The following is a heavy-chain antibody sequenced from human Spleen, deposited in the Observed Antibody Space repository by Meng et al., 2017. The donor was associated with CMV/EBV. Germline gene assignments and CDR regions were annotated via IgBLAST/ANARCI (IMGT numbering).Heavy chain of an antibody. Sequence: SCAASGFTFSSYWMHWVRQAPGKGLVWVSRISSDVSSTTYAESVKGRFTISRDNAKNTLFLQMNSLRAEDTAVYYCVRSRYAMDVWGQGTTVTVSS. V-gene: IGHV3-74*01. CDR2: ISSDVSST. CDR3: VRSRYAMDV. J-gene: IGHJ6*02. CDR1: GFTFSSYW.